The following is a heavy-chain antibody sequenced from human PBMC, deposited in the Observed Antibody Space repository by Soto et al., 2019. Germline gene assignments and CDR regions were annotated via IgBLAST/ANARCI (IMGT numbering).Heavy chain of an antibody. CDR3: ARGYGDYVSDY. Sequence: SETLSLTCTVSGGSISSYYWSWIRQPPGKGLEWIGYIYYSGSTNYNPSLKSRVTISVDTSKNQFSLKLSSVTAADTAVYYCARGYGDYVSDYWGQGTLVTVSS. D-gene: IGHD4-17*01. J-gene: IGHJ4*02. CDR2: IYYSGST. V-gene: IGHV4-59*01. CDR1: GGSISSYY.